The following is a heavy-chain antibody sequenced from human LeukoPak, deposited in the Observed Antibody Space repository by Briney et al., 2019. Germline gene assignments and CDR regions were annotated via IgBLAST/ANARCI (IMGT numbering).Heavy chain of an antibody. CDR2: IKQDGSEK. CDR1: GFTFSSYW. V-gene: IGHV3-7*01. CDR3: AREVTARRLGSWVDP. J-gene: IGHJ5*02. D-gene: IGHD6-6*01. Sequence: GGSLRLSCAASGFTFSSYWMSWVRQAPGKGLEWVANIKQDGSEKYYVDSVKGRFTTSRDNAKNSLYLQMNSLRAEDTAVYYCAREVTARRLGSWVDPWGQGTLVIVSS.